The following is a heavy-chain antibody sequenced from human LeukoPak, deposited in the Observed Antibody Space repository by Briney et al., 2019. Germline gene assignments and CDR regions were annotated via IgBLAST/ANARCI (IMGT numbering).Heavy chain of an antibody. V-gene: IGHV1-2*02. Sequence: ASVKVSCKASGYTFTDYYTHWVRQAPGQGLEWMGWINPNSGATNYAQKFQGRVSMTRDTSITTVYLNLNRLRSDDTAVYYCARDPPIAARRAPLFDYWGQGTLVTVSS. J-gene: IGHJ4*02. CDR1: GYTFTDYY. D-gene: IGHD6-6*01. CDR3: ARDPPIAARRAPLFDY. CDR2: INPNSGAT.